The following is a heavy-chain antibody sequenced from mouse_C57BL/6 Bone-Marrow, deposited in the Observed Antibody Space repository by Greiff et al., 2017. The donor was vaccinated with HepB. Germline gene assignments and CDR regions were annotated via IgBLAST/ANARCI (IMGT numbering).Heavy chain of an antibody. Sequence: VQLQQSGAELVRPGASVKLSCTASGFNIKDYYMHWVKQRPEQGLEWIGWIDPENGYTEYASKFQGKATITADTSSNTADLQLSSLTSEDTAVYYCTTGAYWGQGTLVTVSA. CDR3: TTGAY. CDR2: IDPENGYT. V-gene: IGHV14-4*01. CDR1: GFNIKDYY. J-gene: IGHJ3*01.